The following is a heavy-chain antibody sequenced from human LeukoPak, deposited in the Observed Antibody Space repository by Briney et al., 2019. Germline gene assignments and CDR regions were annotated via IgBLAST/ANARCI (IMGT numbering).Heavy chain of an antibody. CDR3: ARGFGPRYYYGSGTDY. J-gene: IGHJ4*02. Sequence: SETLFLTCAVYGGSFSGYYWSWIRQPPGKGLEWIGEINHSGSTNYNPSLKSRVTISVDTSKNQFSLKLSSVTAADTAVYYCARGFGPRYYYGSGTDYWGQGTLVTVSS. V-gene: IGHV4-34*01. CDR1: GGSFSGYY. CDR2: INHSGST. D-gene: IGHD3-10*01.